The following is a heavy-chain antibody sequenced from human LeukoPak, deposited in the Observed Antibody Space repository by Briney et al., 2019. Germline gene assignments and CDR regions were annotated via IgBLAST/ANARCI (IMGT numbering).Heavy chain of an antibody. J-gene: IGHJ4*02. V-gene: IGHV4-59*01. Sequence: SPSETLSLTCTVSGGSISSYYWSWIRQPPGKGLEWIGYIYYSGSTNYNPSLKSRVTISVDTSKNQFSLKLSSVTAADTAVYYCARSYSYGSYDYWGQGTLVTVSS. CDR3: ARSYSYGSYDY. CDR1: GGSISSYY. CDR2: IYYSGST. D-gene: IGHD5-18*01.